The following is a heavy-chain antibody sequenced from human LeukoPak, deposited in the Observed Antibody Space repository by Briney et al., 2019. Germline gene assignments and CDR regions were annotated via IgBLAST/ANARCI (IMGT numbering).Heavy chain of an antibody. CDR1: GFTLKNYW. CDR2: ISGSGGST. CDR3: AKAARLWSYFDY. V-gene: IGHV3-23*01. J-gene: IGHJ4*02. Sequence: GGSLRLSCGASGFTLKNYWMSWVRQAPGKGLEWVSAISGSGGSTYYADSVKGRFTISRDNSKNTLYLQMNSLRAEDTAVYYCAKAARLWSYFDYWGQGTLVTVSS. D-gene: IGHD4/OR15-4a*01.